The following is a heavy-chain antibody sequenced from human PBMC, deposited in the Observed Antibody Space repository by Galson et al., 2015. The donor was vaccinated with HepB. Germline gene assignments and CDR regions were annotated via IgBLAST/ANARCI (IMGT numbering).Heavy chain of an antibody. CDR3: ARGKYYYGSGSSYYYYYGMDV. V-gene: IGHV3-30-3*01. CDR2: ISYDGSNK. D-gene: IGHD3-10*01. CDR1: GFTFSSYA. J-gene: IGHJ6*02. Sequence: SLRLSCAASGFTFSSYAMHWVRQAPGKGLEWVAVISYDGSNKYYADSVKGRFTISRDNSKNTLYLQMNSLRAEDTAVYYCARGKYYYGSGSSYYYYYGMDVWGQGTTVTVSS.